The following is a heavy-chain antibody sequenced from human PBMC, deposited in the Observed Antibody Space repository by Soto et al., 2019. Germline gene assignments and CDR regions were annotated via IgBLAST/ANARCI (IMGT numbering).Heavy chain of an antibody. J-gene: IGHJ3*02. D-gene: IGHD3-22*01. V-gene: IGHV3-33*01. Sequence: GGSLRLSCAASGFTFSSYGMHWVRQAPGKGLEWVAVIWYDGSNKYYADSVKGRFTISRDNSKNTLYLQMNSLRAEGTAVYYCGRGPYYDRILQVFDIWGQGTMVTV. CDR2: IWYDGSNK. CDR1: GFTFSSYG. CDR3: GRGPYYDRILQVFDI.